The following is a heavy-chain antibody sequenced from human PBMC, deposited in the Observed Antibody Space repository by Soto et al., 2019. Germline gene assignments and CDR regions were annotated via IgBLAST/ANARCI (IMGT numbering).Heavy chain of an antibody. CDR1: GYTFTSYG. CDR2: ISAYNGNT. CDR3: ARGQHLTTVTNYYYYYYMDV. V-gene: IGHV1-18*01. D-gene: IGHD4-4*01. J-gene: IGHJ6*03. Sequence: ASVKVSCKASGYTFTSYGISWVRQAPGQGLEWMGWISAYNGNTNYAQKLQGRVTMTRNTSISTAYMELSSLRSEDTAVYYCARGQHLTTVTNYYYYYYMDVWGKGTTVTVSS.